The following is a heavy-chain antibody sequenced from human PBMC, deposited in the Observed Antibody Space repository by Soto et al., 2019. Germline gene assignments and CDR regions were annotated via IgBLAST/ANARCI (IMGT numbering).Heavy chain of an antibody. CDR3: ASYGSGSYFPPANWFDP. Sequence: SETLSLTCTVSGGSISSSSYYWGWIRQPPGKGLEWIGSIYYSGSTYYNPSLKSRVTISVDTSKNQFSLKLSSVTAADTVVYYCASYGSGSYFPPANWFDPWGQGTLVTVS. CDR1: GGSISSSSYY. V-gene: IGHV4-39*01. J-gene: IGHJ5*02. CDR2: IYYSGST. D-gene: IGHD3-10*01.